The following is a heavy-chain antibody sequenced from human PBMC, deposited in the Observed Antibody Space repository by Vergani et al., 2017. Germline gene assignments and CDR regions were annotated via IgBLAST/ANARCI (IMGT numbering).Heavy chain of an antibody. CDR3: ARVNDFWSGYYSGVYYYYYMDV. Sequence: QVQLVQSGAEVKKPGSSVKVSCKASGGTFSSYAISWVRQPPGQGLEWMGGIIPIFGTANYAQKFQGRVTITADESTSTAYMELSSLRSEDTAVYYCARVNDFWSGYYSGVYYYYYMDVWGKGTTVTVSS. CDR1: GGTFSSYA. CDR2: IIPIFGTA. D-gene: IGHD3-3*01. J-gene: IGHJ6*03. V-gene: IGHV1-69*01.